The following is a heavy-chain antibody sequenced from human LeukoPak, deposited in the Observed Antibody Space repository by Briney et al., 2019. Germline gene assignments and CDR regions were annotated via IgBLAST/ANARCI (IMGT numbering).Heavy chain of an antibody. Sequence: GGSLRLSCAASGFTFSSYAMSWVRQAPGKGLEWVSAISGSGGSTYYADSVKGRFTISRDNAKNSLYLQMNSLRAEDTAVYYCARLSGHGFDYWGQGTLVTVSS. CDR2: ISGSGGST. CDR1: GFTFSSYA. J-gene: IGHJ4*02. D-gene: IGHD5-12*01. V-gene: IGHV3-23*01. CDR3: ARLSGHGFDY.